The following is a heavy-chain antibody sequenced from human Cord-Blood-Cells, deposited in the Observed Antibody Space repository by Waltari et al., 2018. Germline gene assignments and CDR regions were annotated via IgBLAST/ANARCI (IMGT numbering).Heavy chain of an antibody. J-gene: IGHJ4*02. CDR2: ISGSGGST. CDR3: AKGQTGDYFDY. V-gene: IGHV3-23*01. Sequence: EVQLLESGGGLVQPGGSLRPPCAASGFSFSCYALGWARQAPGKGRGWVSAISGSGGSTYYADSVTGRFTISRDNSKNTLYLQMNSLRAEDTAVYYCAKGQTGDYFDYWGQGTLVTVSS. D-gene: IGHD7-27*01. CDR1: GFSFSCYA.